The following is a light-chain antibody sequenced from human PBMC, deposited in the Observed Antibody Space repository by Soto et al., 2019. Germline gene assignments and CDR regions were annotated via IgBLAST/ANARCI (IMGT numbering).Light chain of an antibody. Sequence: QSALTQPASMSGSPGQSITISCTGTSSDVGGYKYVSWYQQHPGKAPKLMIYDIRNRPSGVSNRFSGSKSGNTASLTISGLQAEDEADYYCSSYTSSSTRVFGPGTKLTVL. J-gene: IGLJ1*01. CDR2: DIR. V-gene: IGLV2-14*03. CDR3: SSYTSSSTRV. CDR1: SSDVGGYKY.